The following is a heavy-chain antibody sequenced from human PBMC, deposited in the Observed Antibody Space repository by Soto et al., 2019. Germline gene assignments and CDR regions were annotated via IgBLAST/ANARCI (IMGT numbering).Heavy chain of an antibody. J-gene: IGHJ6*02. CDR3: AGEGSSSWTVITYYYYYGMDV. Sequence: PGGSLRPSCAASGFTFSSYAMHWVRQAPGKGLEWVAVISYDGSNKYYADSVKGRFTISRDNSKNTLYLQMNSLRAEDTAVYYCAGEGSSSWTVITYYYYYGMDVWGQGTTVTVSS. D-gene: IGHD6-13*01. V-gene: IGHV3-30-3*01. CDR2: ISYDGSNK. CDR1: GFTFSSYA.